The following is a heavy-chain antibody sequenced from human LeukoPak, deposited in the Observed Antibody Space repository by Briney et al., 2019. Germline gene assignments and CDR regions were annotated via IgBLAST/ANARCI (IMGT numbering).Heavy chain of an antibody. D-gene: IGHD5-18*01. CDR2: IYYSGST. CDR3: AREGYSYAFDI. J-gene: IGHJ3*02. Sequence: SETLSLTCTVSGGSICSSSYYWSWIRQPPGKGLEWIGYIYYSGSTNYNPSLKSRVTISVDTSKNQFSLKLSSVTAADTAVYYCAREGYSYAFDIWGQGTMVTVSS. V-gene: IGHV4-61*01. CDR1: GGSICSSSYY.